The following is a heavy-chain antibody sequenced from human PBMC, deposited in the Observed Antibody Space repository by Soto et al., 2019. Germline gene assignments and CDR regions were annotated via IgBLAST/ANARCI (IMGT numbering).Heavy chain of an antibody. CDR1: GGSFTEAY. CDR3: ARAPRELLAEGPLFLYYYYGFDV. J-gene: IGHJ6*02. V-gene: IGHV4-34*12. Sequence: HVHLQQWGAGLLKPSGTLSLTCAVSGGSFTEAYWTWVRQSPGRGLEWIGEVFHAGNTNYNPSLKSRVTRSLDTAKNQFSLRLTSVTAADSAVYYCARAPRELLAEGPLFLYYYYGFDVWGQGTTVIVSS. CDR2: VFHAGNT. D-gene: IGHD1-7*01.